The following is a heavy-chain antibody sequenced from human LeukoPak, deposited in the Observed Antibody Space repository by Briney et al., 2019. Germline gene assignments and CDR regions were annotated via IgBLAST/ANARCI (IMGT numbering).Heavy chain of an antibody. V-gene: IGHV4-59*08. CDR2: FYYSGIT. J-gene: IGHJ5*02. D-gene: IGHD3-10*01. CDR3: AKQPYGRDWFDP. CDR1: GGPISGYY. Sequence: SETLSLTCTVSGGPISGYYWSWIRQAPGKGLEWIGNFYYSGITNYNPSLKSRVAILVDTAKNQFSLKLSSVTATDTAFYYCAKQPYGRDWFDPWGQGTLVTVSS.